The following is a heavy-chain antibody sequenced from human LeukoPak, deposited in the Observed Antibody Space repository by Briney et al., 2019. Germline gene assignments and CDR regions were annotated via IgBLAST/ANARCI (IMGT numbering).Heavy chain of an antibody. CDR3: ARGASSVYDAAFDI. V-gene: IGHV1-46*01. D-gene: IGHD3-22*01. Sequence: ASVKVSFKASGYTFTSYYMHWVRQAPGQGLEWMGKINPSGDSTRYAQKFRGRVTMTRDTSTSSVYMELSSLTSEDTAVYYCARGASSVYDAAFDIWGQGTMVTVSS. CDR2: INPSGDST. J-gene: IGHJ3*02. CDR1: GYTFTSYY.